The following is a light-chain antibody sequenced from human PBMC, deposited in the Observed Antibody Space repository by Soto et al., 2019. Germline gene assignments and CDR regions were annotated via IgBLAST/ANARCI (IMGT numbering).Light chain of an antibody. CDR2: WAS. CDR1: QSVLYSSNNKNY. Sequence: DIVMTQSPDSLAVSLGERATINCRSSQSVLYSSNNKNYLAWYQQKPGQPPKLLIYWASIRDSGVPDRFSGSGSGTEFTLTISSLQSEEVAVDYGQHYYETPRTFGQGTKVERK. J-gene: IGKJ1*01. CDR3: QHYYETPRT. V-gene: IGKV4-1*01.